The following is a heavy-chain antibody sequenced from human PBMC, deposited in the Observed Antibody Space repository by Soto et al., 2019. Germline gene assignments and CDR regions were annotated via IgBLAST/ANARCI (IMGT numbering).Heavy chain of an antibody. D-gene: IGHD6-19*01. V-gene: IGHV4-30-2*01. Sequence: SGTLGISSAFSGGSISSGVYSLSWIRQPPGKGLEWIGYIYHSGSTYYNPSLKSRVTISVDRSKNQFSLKLSSVTAADTAVYYCARAGSGAFDIWGQGTMVPVSS. J-gene: IGHJ3*02. CDR1: GGSISSGVYS. CDR3: ARAGSGAFDI. CDR2: IYHSGST.